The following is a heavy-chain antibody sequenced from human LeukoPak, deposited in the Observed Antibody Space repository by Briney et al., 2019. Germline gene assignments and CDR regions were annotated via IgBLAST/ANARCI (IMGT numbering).Heavy chain of an antibody. CDR3: AKAYYDFWSGYSTSGPTDY. V-gene: IGHV3-23*01. Sequence: PGGSLRLSCAASGSTFSRYAMSWVRQAPGKGLEWVSAISGSGGSTYYADSVKGRFTISRDNSKNTLYLQMNSLRAEDTAVYYCAKAYYDFWSGYSTSGPTDYWGQGTLVTVSS. CDR2: ISGSGGST. CDR1: GSTFSRYA. J-gene: IGHJ4*02. D-gene: IGHD3-3*01.